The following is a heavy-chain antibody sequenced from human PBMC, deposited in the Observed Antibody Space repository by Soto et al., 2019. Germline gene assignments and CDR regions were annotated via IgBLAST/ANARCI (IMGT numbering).Heavy chain of an antibody. Sequence: SETLSLTCTVSGGSISSYYWSWIRQPPGKGLEWIGYIYYSGSTNYNPSLKSRVTISVDTSKNQFSLKLSSVTAADTAVYYCARAAYCGGDCYRFDYWGQGTLVTVSS. D-gene: IGHD2-21*02. CDR2: IYYSGST. V-gene: IGHV4-59*01. J-gene: IGHJ4*02. CDR1: GGSISSYY. CDR3: ARAAYCGGDCYRFDY.